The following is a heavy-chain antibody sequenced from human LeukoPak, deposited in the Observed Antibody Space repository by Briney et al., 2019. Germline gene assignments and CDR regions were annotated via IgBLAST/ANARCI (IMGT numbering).Heavy chain of an antibody. Sequence: ETLSLTCTVSGGSISSSSYYWGWIRQPPGKGLEWIGSIYYSGNTYYNPSLKSRVSISADTSKNQFSLRLSSVNAADTAVYYCASPGYTSGWSDFDYWGQGALVTVSS. CDR3: ASPGYTSGWSDFDY. J-gene: IGHJ4*02. D-gene: IGHD6-19*01. V-gene: IGHV4-39*01. CDR1: GGSISSSSYY. CDR2: IYYSGNT.